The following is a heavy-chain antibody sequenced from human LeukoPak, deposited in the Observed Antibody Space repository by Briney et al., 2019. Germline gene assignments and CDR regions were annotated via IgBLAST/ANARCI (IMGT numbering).Heavy chain of an antibody. CDR1: EFTFATYA. CDR3: ARSLNYYTSGTSRRDFDF. J-gene: IGHJ4*02. CDR2: IGVSGRDT. D-gene: IGHD3-10*01. V-gene: IGHV3-23*01. Sequence: GGSLRLSCAASEFTFATYAMVWVRQAPGRGLEWVSAIGVSGRDTYCADSVQGRFTISRDNSKNTLYLQMSSLRAEDTAIYFCARSLNYYTSGTSRRDFDFWGQGTLVTVSS.